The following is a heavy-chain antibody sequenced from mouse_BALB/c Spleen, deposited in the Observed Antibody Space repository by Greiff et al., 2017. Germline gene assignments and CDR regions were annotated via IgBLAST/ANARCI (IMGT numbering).Heavy chain of an antibody. CDR3: ARRGYYGNTWFAY. CDR1: GYTFTSYD. D-gene: IGHD2-1*01. CDR2: IITGDGST. Sequence: VQLQQSGAELVKPGASVKLSCKASGYTFTSYDINWVRQRPEQGLEWIAWIITGDGSTKYNEKFKGKATLTTDKSSSTAYMQLSRLTSEDSAVYFCARRGYYGNTWFAYWGQGTLVTVSA. J-gene: IGHJ3*01. V-gene: IGHV1S56*01.